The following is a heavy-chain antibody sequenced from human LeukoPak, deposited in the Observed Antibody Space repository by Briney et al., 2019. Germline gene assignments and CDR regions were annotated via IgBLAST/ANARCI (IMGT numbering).Heavy chain of an antibody. D-gene: IGHD3-10*01. CDR1: GFTFSSYA. CDR2: ISGSGGST. J-gene: IGHJ4*02. V-gene: IGHV3-23*01. Sequence: GGSLRLSCAASGFTFSSYAMTWVRQAPGKGLEWVSGISGSGGSTNYADSVKGRFTISRDNSKNTLYLQMNSLRAEDTAVYYCAKASAYYYGEYYFDYWGQGTLVTVSS. CDR3: AKASAYYYGEYYFDY.